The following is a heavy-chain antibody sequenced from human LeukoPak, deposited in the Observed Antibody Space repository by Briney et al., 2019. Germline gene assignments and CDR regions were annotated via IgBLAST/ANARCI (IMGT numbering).Heavy chain of an antibody. CDR2: IYSGGST. J-gene: IGHJ3*02. V-gene: IGHV3-53*01. CDR1: GFTVSSNY. Sequence: GGSLRLSCAASGFTVSSNYMSWVRQAPGKGLEWVSVIYSGGSTYYADSVRGRFTISRDNSKNTLYLQMNSLRAEDTAVYYCARDSPEQMATRGAFDIWGQGTMVTVSS. CDR3: ARDSPEQMATRGAFDI. D-gene: IGHD5-24*01.